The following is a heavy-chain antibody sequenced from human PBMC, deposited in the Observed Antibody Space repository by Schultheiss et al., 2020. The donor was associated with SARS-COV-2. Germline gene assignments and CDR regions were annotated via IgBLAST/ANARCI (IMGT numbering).Heavy chain of an antibody. V-gene: IGHV1-18*01. Sequence: ASVKVSCKASGYTFTSYGISWVRQAPGQGLEWMGWISAYNGNTNYAQKLQGRVTITADESTSTAYMELSSLRSEDTAVYYCARERGQLLSRHDNWFDPWGQGTLVTVSS. CDR2: ISAYNGNT. D-gene: IGHD2-2*01. CDR3: ARERGQLLSRHDNWFDP. CDR1: GYTFTSYG. J-gene: IGHJ5*02.